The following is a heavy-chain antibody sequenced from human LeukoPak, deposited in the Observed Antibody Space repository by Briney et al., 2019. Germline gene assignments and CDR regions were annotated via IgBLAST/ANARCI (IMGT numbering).Heavy chain of an antibody. CDR1: GYTFTSYD. Sequence: ASVKVSCKASGYTFTSYDINWVRQATGQGLEWMGWRNPNSGNTGYAQKFQGRVTMTRNTSISTAYMELSSLRSEDTAVYYCARVWYYDILTGYYFLYYYYGMDVWGQGTTVTVSS. D-gene: IGHD3-9*01. J-gene: IGHJ6*02. V-gene: IGHV1-8*01. CDR3: ARVWYYDILTGYYFLYYYYGMDV. CDR2: RNPNSGNT.